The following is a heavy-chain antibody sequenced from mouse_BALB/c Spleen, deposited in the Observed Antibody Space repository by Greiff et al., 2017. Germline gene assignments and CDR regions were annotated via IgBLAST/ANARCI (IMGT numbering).Heavy chain of an antibody. V-gene: IGHV5-9-3*01. D-gene: IGHD2-14*01. CDR3: ARHRYDEGGFDY. CDR1: GFTFSSYA. CDR2: ISSGGSYT. Sequence: DVMLVESGGGLVKPGGSLKLSCAASGFTFSSYAMSWVRQTPEKRLEWVATISSGGSYTYYPDSVKGRFTISRDNAKNTLYLQMSSLRSEDTAMYYCARHRYDEGGFDYWGQGTTLTVSS. J-gene: IGHJ2*01.